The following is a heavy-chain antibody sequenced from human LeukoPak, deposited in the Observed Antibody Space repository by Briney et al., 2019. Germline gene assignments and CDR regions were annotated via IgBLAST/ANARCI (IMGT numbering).Heavy chain of an antibody. CDR3: ARDRPELLWFGESTGTAFDI. CDR1: GGTFSSYA. V-gene: IGHV1-69*13. Sequence: GASVKVSCKASGGTFSSYAISWVRQAPGQGLEWMGGIIPIFGTANYAQKYQGRVTITADESTSTAYMELSSLRSEDTAVYYCARDRPELLWFGESTGTAFDIWGQGTMVTVSS. CDR2: IIPIFGTA. D-gene: IGHD3-10*01. J-gene: IGHJ3*02.